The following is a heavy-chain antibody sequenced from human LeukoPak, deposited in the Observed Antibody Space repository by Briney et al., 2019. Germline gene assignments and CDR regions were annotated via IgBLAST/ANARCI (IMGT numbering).Heavy chain of an antibody. Sequence: GGSLRLSCAASGFTFSTYSMNWVRQAPGKGLEWVSSISSNNRYIYYADSVKGRFTISRDNAKNSLYLQMNSLRAEDTAVYYCAREAVGATGAFDIWGQGTMVTVSS. V-gene: IGHV3-21*01. CDR2: ISSNNRYI. D-gene: IGHD1-26*01. CDR1: GFTFSTYS. CDR3: AREAVGATGAFDI. J-gene: IGHJ3*02.